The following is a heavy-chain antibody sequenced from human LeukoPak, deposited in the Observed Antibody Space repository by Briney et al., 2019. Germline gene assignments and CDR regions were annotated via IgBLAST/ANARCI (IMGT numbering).Heavy chain of an antibody. CDR1: GYIFTSYG. CDR3: ARGLRYYGSGSFFDY. CDR2: ISAYNGNT. V-gene: IGHV1-18*01. D-gene: IGHD3-10*01. J-gene: IGHJ4*02. Sequence: ASVKVSCKASGYIFTSYGISWVRQAPGQGLEWMGWISAYNGNTNYTQNLQGRVTMTTDTSTSTAYMELRSLRSDDTAVYYCARGLRYYGSGSFFDYWGQGTLVTVS.